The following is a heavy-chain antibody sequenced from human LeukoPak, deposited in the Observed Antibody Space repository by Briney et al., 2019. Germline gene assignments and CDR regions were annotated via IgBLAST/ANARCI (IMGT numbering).Heavy chain of an antibody. CDR1: GGSISSGAYY. D-gene: IGHD4-17*01. J-gene: IGHJ4*02. CDR3: ARMPTVTQPPRD. CDR2: IYYSGST. V-gene: IGHV4-30-4*01. Sequence: SETLSLTGPLSGGSISSGAYYWTWIRQPPGKSLEWIGFIYYSGSTYYTPSLKSRVTISVDTSKNQFSLKLSSVTAADTAVYYCARMPTVTQPPRDWGQGTLVTVSS.